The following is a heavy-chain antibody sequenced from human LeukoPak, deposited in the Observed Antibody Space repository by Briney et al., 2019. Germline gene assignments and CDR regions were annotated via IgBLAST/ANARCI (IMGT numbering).Heavy chain of an antibody. Sequence: SETLSLTCTVSGGSISSSSYYWGWIRQPPGKGLEWIGSIYYSGSTYYNPSLKSRVTISVDTSKNQFSLKLSSVTAADTAVYYCARDGYSGNDGLWGQGSLVTVSS. CDR1: GGSISSSSYY. D-gene: IGHD5-12*01. CDR2: IYYSGST. CDR3: ARDGYSGNDGL. J-gene: IGHJ4*02. V-gene: IGHV4-39*07.